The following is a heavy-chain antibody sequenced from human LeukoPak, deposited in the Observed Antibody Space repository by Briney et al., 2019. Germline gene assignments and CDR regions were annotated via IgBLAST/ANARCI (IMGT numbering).Heavy chain of an antibody. Sequence: GGSLRLSCAASGFTFSSYWMHWVRQAPGKGLEWVSVIYGSSRTYYADSVKGRFTISRDNSKNTVYLQMDSLRAEDTAVYYCARDRADGYNYGDYFDNWGQGTLVTVSS. CDR2: IYGSSRT. D-gene: IGHD5-18*01. J-gene: IGHJ4*02. V-gene: IGHV3-66*01. CDR1: GFTFSSYW. CDR3: ARDRADGYNYGDYFDN.